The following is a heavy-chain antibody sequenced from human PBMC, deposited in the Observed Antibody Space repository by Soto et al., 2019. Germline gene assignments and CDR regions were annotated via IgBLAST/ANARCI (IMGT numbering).Heavy chain of an antibody. D-gene: IGHD1-26*01. CDR3: ARHVGEGADYYYYGMDV. J-gene: IGHJ6*02. V-gene: IGHV4-39*01. CDR1: GGSISSYY. CDR2: IYYSGST. Sequence: SETLSLTCTVSGGSISSYYWGWIRQPPGKGLEWIGSIYYSGSTYYNPSLKSRVTISVDTSKNQFSLKLSSVTAADTAVYYCARHVGEGADYYYYGMDVWGQGTTVTVSS.